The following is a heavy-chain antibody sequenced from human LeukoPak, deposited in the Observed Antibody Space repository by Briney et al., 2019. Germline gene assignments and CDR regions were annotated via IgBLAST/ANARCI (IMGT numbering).Heavy chain of an antibody. CDR2: INHSGGT. CDR3: ARNHGGNVDY. CDR1: GGSFSSYY. D-gene: IGHD4-23*01. Sequence: SETLSLTCALYGGSFSSYYWNWIRQTPGKGLEWIAEINHSGGTNYNPSFKSRVTISVDRSKNQFSLKLSSVTAADTAVYYCARNHGGNVDYWGQGTLVTVSS. J-gene: IGHJ4*02. V-gene: IGHV4-34*01.